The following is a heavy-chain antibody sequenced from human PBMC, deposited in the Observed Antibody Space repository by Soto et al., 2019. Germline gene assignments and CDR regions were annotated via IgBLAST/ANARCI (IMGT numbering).Heavy chain of an antibody. D-gene: IGHD3-9*01. Sequence: PSETLSLTCSVARTSISSYYWTWIRQPPGGGLEWIGYMHHTQGTNDNPSLRGRVHMSIDTSMNQFSLRLTSVTAADTAVYYCARVPFVGYFDWLDPWGHGTLVTVSS. J-gene: IGHJ5*02. CDR3: ARVPFVGYFDWLDP. CDR2: MHHTQGT. V-gene: IGHV4-59*01. CDR1: RTSISSYY.